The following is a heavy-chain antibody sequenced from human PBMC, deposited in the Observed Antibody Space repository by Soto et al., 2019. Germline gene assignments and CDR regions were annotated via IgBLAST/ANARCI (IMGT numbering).Heavy chain of an antibody. D-gene: IGHD4-17*01. J-gene: IGHJ4*02. Sequence: GGSLRLSCAASGFTFSSYWMSWVRQAPGKGLEWVANIKQDGSEKYYVDSVKGRFTISRDNAKNSLYLQMNSLRAEDTAVYYCARDLPTVTGDSYFDYWGQGTLVTVSS. CDR2: IKQDGSEK. CDR1: GFTFSSYW. CDR3: ARDLPTVTGDSYFDY. V-gene: IGHV3-7*01.